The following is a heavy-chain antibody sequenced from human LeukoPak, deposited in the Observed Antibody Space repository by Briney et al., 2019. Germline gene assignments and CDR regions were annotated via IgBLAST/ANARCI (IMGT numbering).Heavy chain of an antibody. CDR3: ARNPTMGTFDY. Sequence: GGSLRLSCAASGFSFSRYSLSWVRQAPGKGLEWISLISSSTTYIYYADSVKGRFTISRDNAKNSVFLQMTSLRAEDTAVYYCARNPTMGTFDYWGQGTLVTVSS. CDR2: ISSSTTYI. V-gene: IGHV3-21*01. J-gene: IGHJ4*02. D-gene: IGHD7-27*01. CDR1: GFSFSRYS.